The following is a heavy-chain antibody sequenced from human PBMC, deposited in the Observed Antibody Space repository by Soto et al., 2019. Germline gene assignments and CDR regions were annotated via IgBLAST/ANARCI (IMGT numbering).Heavy chain of an antibody. CDR2: INAGNGNT. CDR1: GYAFTSYA. J-gene: IGHJ4*02. D-gene: IGHD3-22*01. CDR3: ARENVYYYDSSGYPGY. V-gene: IGHV1-3*01. Sequence: VSCKASGYAFTSYAMHWVRQAPGQRLEWMGWINAGNGNTKYSQKFQGRVTITRDTSASTAYMELSSLRSEDTAVYYCARENVYYYDSSGYPGYWGQGTLVTVSS.